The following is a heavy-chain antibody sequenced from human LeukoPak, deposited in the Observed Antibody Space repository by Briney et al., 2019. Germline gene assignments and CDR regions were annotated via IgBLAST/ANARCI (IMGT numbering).Heavy chain of an antibody. CDR1: GFTVSSKY. Sequence: PGGSLRLSCAASGFTVSSKYMSWVRQAPGKGLEWVSVIYSGGSTYYADSVKGRFTISRDNSKNTLYLQMNSLRAEDTAVYYCARTTNTSTYDVFDIWGQGTMVTVSS. D-gene: IGHD5-24*01. CDR2: IYSGGST. CDR3: ARTTNTSTYDVFDI. V-gene: IGHV3-53*01. J-gene: IGHJ3*02.